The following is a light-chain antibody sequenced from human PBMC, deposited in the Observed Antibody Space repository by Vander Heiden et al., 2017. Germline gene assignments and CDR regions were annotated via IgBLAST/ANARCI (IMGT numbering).Light chain of an antibody. J-gene: IGLJ1*01. CDR2: GNS. Sequence: QSVLPQPPSVSGAPGQRVTISCTGSSSNIGAGYDVHWYHQLPGTAPKLLIYGNSNRPSGVPDRFSGSKSGTSASLAITGLQAEDEADYYCQSYDSSLSGYVFGTGTKVTVL. CDR1: SSNIGAGYD. V-gene: IGLV1-40*01. CDR3: QSYDSSLSGYV.